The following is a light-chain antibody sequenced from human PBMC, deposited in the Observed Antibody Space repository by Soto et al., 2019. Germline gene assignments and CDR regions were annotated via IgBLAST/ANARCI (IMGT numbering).Light chain of an antibody. CDR1: QSVRSSY. J-gene: IGKJ5*01. V-gene: IGKV3-20*01. Sequence: EIVLTQSPGTLSLSPGERATLSCRASQSVRSSYLAWYQQKPGQAPRLLIYGASSRATGIPDRFSGSGSGTDFTLTISRLEPEDFAVYYCQQYGSSPPITFGQGTRWRL. CDR3: QQYGSSPPIT. CDR2: GAS.